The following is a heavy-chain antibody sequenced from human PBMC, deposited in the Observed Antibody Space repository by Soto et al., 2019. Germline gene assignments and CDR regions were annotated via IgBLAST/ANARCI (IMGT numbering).Heavy chain of an antibody. D-gene: IGHD6-19*01. J-gene: IGHJ4*02. CDR3: ARDRKIAVAGTKIPPEY. Sequence: QMQLVESGGGVVQPGRSLRLSCAASGFTISSYGMHWVRQAPGKGLEWVAVIWYDGSNKYYADSVKGRFTISRDNSKNTLYLQMNSLRAEDTAVYYCARDRKIAVAGTKIPPEYWGQGTLVTVSS. CDR1: GFTISSYG. V-gene: IGHV3-33*01. CDR2: IWYDGSNK.